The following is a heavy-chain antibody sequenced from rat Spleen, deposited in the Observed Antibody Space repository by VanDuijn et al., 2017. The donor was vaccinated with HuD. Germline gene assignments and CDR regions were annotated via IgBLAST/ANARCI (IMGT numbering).Heavy chain of an antibody. J-gene: IGHJ4*01. Sequence: QVQLKESGPGLMQSSETLSLTCTVSGFSLTSYSVHWVRQPPGKGLEWMGRMRYNGDTSYNSALKSRLSISRDTSKNQGLLKMNSLQTDDTGTYYCTRDGTTGLLAYVLDAWGQGASVTVSS. D-gene: IGHD1-11*01. CDR1: GFSLTSYS. V-gene: IGHV2-63*01. CDR3: TRDGTTGLLAYVLDA. CDR2: MRYNGDT.